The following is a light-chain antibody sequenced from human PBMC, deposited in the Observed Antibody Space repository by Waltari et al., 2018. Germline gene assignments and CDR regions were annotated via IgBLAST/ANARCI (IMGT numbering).Light chain of an antibody. CDR1: QNLDRL. CDR2: MAS. Sequence: TQSPSTLSAFVGDKVTITCRASQNLDRLLAWYQQKPGKAPRLLIYMASNLESGVPSRFSGSGSGTEFTLTINSLQPDDFATYYCQHFNSYPFIFGRGTKLEIK. J-gene: IGKJ2*01. V-gene: IGKV1-5*03. CDR3: QHFNSYPFI.